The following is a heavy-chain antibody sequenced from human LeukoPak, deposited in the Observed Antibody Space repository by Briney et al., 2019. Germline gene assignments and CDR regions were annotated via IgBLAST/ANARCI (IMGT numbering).Heavy chain of an antibody. CDR2: INPNSGGT. D-gene: IGHD6-19*01. CDR1: GYSFTGYY. CDR3: ATRHIAVAGTAY. V-gene: IGHV1-2*02. J-gene: IGHJ4*02. Sequence: ASVEVSCKASGYSFTGYYMHWVRQAPGQGLEWMGWINPNSGGTKNAQKFQGRVTMTRDTSISTAYMELSGLTSDDTAVYYCATRHIAVAGTAYWGQGTLVTVSS.